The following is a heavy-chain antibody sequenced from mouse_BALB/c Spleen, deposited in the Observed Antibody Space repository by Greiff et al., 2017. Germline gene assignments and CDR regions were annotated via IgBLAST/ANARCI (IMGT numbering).Heavy chain of an antibody. V-gene: IGHV5-12-2*01. CDR1: GFTFSSYT. CDR3: ARRYGNYAMDY. Sequence: DVKLVESGGGLVQPGGSLKLSCAASGFTFSSYTMSWVRQTPEKRLEWVAYISNGGGSTYYPDTVKGRFTISRDNAKNTLYLQMSSLKSEDTAMYYCARRYGNYAMDYWGQGTSVTVSS. CDR2: ISNGGGST. J-gene: IGHJ4*01. D-gene: IGHD2-10*02.